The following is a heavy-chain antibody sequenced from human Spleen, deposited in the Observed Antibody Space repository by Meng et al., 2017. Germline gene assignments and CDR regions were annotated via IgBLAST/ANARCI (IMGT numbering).Heavy chain of an antibody. Sequence: SETLSLTCTVSGGSISSYYWSWIRQPPGKGLEWIGYIYYSGSTYYNPSLKSRVTISVDTSKNQFSLKLSSVTAADTAVYYCARGVLWFGESVYWGQGTLVTVSS. J-gene: IGHJ4*02. CDR1: GGSISSYY. CDR2: IYYSGST. V-gene: IGHV4-59*12. CDR3: ARGVLWFGESVY. D-gene: IGHD3-10*01.